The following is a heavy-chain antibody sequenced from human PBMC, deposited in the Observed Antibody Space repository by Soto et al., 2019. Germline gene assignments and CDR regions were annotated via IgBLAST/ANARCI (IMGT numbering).Heavy chain of an antibody. CDR2: IYHSGST. V-gene: IGHV4-4*02. Sequence: SETLSLTCAVSGGSISSSNWWSWVRQPPGKGLEWIGEIYHSGSTNYNPSLKSRVTISVDTSKNQFSLKLSSVTAADTAVYYYARGIVPAALDFQHWGQGTLVTVSS. CDR1: GGSISSSNW. CDR3: ARGIVPAALDFQH. D-gene: IGHD2-2*01. J-gene: IGHJ1*01.